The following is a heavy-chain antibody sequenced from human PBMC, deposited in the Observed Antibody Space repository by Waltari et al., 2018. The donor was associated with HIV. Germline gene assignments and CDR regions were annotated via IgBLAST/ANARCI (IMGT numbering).Heavy chain of an antibody. D-gene: IGHD3-22*01. CDR2: RNPNSGIT. V-gene: IGHV1-2*02. Sequence: QVQLVQSGAEVKKPGASVKVSCKAAGYTFTDYYMHWVRQAPGQGLEWLGLRNPNSGITIYAQKFQGRVSMTRDTSIRTAYMELSRLRSDDTAVYYCARDLIFYYDTSDYYPFDYWGQGTLVTVSS. J-gene: IGHJ4*02. CDR3: ARDLIFYYDTSDYYPFDY. CDR1: GYTFTDYY.